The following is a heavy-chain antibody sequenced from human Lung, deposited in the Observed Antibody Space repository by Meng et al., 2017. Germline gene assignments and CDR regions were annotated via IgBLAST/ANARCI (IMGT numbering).Heavy chain of an antibody. D-gene: IGHD4-11*01. J-gene: IGHJ4*02. CDR1: GGSFSDYY. V-gene: IGHV4-34*01. CDR2: INHSGST. CDR3: ARGPTTMAHDFDY. Sequence: QGQLQRWGAGLLKLSATLSLTCVVSGGSFSDYYWSWIRQPPGKGLEWIGEINHSGSTNYNPSLESRATISVDTSQNNLSLKLSSVTAADSAVYYCARGPTTMAHDFDYWGQGTLVTVSS.